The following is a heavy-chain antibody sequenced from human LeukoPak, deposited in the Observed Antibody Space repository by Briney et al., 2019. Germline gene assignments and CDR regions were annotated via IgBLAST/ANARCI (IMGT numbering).Heavy chain of an antibody. CDR1: GDSFSSHY. J-gene: IGHJ3*02. Sequence: SETLSLTCPVSGDSFSSHYWAWIRQSPGTGLEWIGYISHIGRTNYNPSLKSRVTISIDTSKNQFSLKLRSVTAADTAVYYCARDLVTVTKGFDIWGQGTMVSVSS. V-gene: IGHV4-59*11. CDR3: ARDLVTVTKGFDI. D-gene: IGHD4-17*01. CDR2: ISHIGRT.